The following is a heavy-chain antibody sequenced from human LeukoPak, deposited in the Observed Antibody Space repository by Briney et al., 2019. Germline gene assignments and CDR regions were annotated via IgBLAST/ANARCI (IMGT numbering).Heavy chain of an antibody. CDR1: GGSFSGYY. Sequence: SETLSLTCAVYGGSFSGYYWSWIRQPPGKGLEWIGEINHSGSTNYNPSLKSRVTISVDTSKNQFSLKLSSVTAADTAVYYCARAGMITFGGVIVYNWFDPWGQGTLVTVSS. CDR2: INHSGST. D-gene: IGHD3-16*02. J-gene: IGHJ5*02. V-gene: IGHV4-34*01. CDR3: ARAGMITFGGVIVYNWFDP.